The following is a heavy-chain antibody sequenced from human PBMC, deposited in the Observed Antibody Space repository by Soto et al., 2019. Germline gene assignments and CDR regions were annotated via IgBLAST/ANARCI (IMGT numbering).Heavy chain of an antibody. J-gene: IGHJ4*02. V-gene: IGHV3-21*01. D-gene: IGHD3-22*01. CDR3: ARGTHYYDSIGYSHFFDY. Sequence: GGSLRLSCRASGFTFSDFAMSWVRQAPGKGLEWVSSISSNGNYIYYADSMKGRFTISRDNAEKSLYLQMNSLRGEDTAVYYCARGTHYYDSIGYSHFFDYWGQGTLVTVPQ. CDR1: GFTFSDFA. CDR2: ISSNGNYI.